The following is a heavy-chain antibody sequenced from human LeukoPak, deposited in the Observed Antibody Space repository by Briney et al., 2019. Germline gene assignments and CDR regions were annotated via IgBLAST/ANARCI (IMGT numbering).Heavy chain of an antibody. CDR3: AKEAEYSSSSFDY. CDR2: IRYDGSNK. V-gene: IGHV3-30*02. CDR1: GFTFSSYG. D-gene: IGHD6-6*01. J-gene: IGHJ4*02. Sequence: GGSLRLSCAASGFTFSSYGMHWVRQAPGKGLEWVAFIRYDGSNKYYADSVKGRFTISRDNSKNTLYLQMNSLRAEDTAVYYCAKEAEYSSSSFDYWGQGTLVTVSS.